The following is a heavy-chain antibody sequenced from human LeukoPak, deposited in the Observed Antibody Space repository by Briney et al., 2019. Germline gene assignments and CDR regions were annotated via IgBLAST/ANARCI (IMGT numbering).Heavy chain of an antibody. CDR2: IYYSGST. CDR3: ASIPSAPRDY. CDR1: GGSISSSSYY. Sequence: SETLSLTCTVSGGSISSSSYYWGWIRQPPGKGLEWIGSIYYSGSTNYNPSLKSRVTISVDTSKNQFSLKLSSVTAADTAVYYCASIPSAPRDYWGQGTLVTVSS. J-gene: IGHJ4*02. V-gene: IGHV4-39*01. D-gene: IGHD2-2*02.